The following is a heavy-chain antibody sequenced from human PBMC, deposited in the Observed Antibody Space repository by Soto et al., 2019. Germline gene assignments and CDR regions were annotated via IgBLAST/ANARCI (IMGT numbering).Heavy chain of an antibody. V-gene: IGHV4-30-2*01. Sequence: QLQLQESGSGLVKPSQTLSLTCAVSGGSISSGGYSWSWIRQPPGKGLEWIGYIYHSVSTYYNPSLKSRVTISVDRSKNQFSLKLSSVTAADTAVYYCARGIVGATRLHWFDPWGQGTLVTVSS. J-gene: IGHJ5*02. CDR3: ARGIVGATRLHWFDP. CDR1: GGSISSGGYS. D-gene: IGHD1-26*01. CDR2: IYHSVST.